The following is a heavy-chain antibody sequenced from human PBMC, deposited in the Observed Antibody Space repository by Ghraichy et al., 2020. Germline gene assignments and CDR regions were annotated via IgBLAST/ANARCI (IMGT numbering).Heavy chain of an antibody. CDR1: GFTFSSYW. V-gene: IGHV3-7*03. CDR3: VWDTIFGVAPRLAAEPPYYYYGMDV. D-gene: IGHD3-3*01. J-gene: IGHJ6*02. CDR2: IKQDGSEK. Sequence: GGSLRLSCAASGFTFSSYWMSWVRQAPGKGLEWVANIKQDGSEKYYVDSVKGRFTISRDNAKNSLYLQMNSLRAEDTAVYYCVWDTIFGVAPRLAAEPPYYYYGMDVWGQGTTVTVSS.